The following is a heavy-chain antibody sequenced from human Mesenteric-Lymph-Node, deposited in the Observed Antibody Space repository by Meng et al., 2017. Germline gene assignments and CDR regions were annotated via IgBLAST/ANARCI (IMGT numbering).Heavy chain of an antibody. CDR2: IYYSGST. CDR3: ARVSSGWDYFDY. J-gene: IGHJ4*02. D-gene: IGHD6-19*01. Sequence: QVRLPESGPGLVKPSQTLSLTCTVSGGSVSSGGYYWTWIRQHPGKGLEWFGHIYYSGSTFYNPSLKRRVIISIDTSKNQFSLNLRSVTAADTAVYYCARVSSGWDYFDYWGQGTLVTVSS. CDR1: GGSVSSGGYY. V-gene: IGHV4-31*03.